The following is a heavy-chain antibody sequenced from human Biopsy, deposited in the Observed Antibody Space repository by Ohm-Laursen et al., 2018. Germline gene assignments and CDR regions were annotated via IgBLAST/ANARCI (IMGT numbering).Heavy chain of an antibody. CDR2: ISWNSGSI. V-gene: IGHV3-9*01. J-gene: IGHJ6*02. CDR3: ARELGNGMDV. CDR1: GFTFQDHA. Sequence: SLRLSCAASGFTFQDHAMHWVRQAPGKGLEWVSGISWNSGSINYAVSVQGRFTISRDNAKNSLHLQMKSLRAEDTAVYYCARELGNGMDVWGQGTPVTVSS.